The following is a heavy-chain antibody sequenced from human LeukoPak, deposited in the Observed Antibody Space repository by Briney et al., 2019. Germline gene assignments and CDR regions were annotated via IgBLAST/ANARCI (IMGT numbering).Heavy chain of an antibody. D-gene: IGHD3-22*01. V-gene: IGHV4-39*01. Sequence: PSETLSLTCPVAGGSISSSSYYWGWIRQPPGKGLEWIGSIYYSGSTYYNPSLKSRVTISVDTSKNQFSLKLSSVTAADTAVYYCARHRYYYDSPLDYWGQGTLVTVSS. J-gene: IGHJ4*02. CDR2: IYYSGST. CDR1: GGSISSSSYY. CDR3: ARHRYYYDSPLDY.